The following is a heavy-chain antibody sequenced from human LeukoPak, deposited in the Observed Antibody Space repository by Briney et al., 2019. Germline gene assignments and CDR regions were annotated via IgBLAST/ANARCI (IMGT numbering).Heavy chain of an antibody. CDR2: ISTSSTTI. Sequence: QPGGSLRLSCAASGFTFRSYSMNWVRQAPGKGLEWVSYISTSSTTIYYAASVKGRFTISRDNAQNSLYLQMNSLRDEDTALYYCARMPDYWGQGTLVTVSS. D-gene: IGHD2-2*01. J-gene: IGHJ4*02. V-gene: IGHV3-48*02. CDR3: ARMPDY. CDR1: GFTFRSYS.